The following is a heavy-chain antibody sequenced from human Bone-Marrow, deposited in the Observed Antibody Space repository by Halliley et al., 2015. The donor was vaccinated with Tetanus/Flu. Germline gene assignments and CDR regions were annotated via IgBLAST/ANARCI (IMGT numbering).Heavy chain of an antibody. CDR2: ISWDGETT. Sequence: SLRLSCAASGFTFDYYTMYWARQVPGRGLEWVSLISWDGETTDYADSVKGRFTISRDTGKRSLFLQMNSLISEDTALYYCAGGNYLGGMDVWGQGTTVTVSS. J-gene: IGHJ6*02. D-gene: IGHD3-16*01. V-gene: IGHV3-43*01. CDR1: GFTFDYYT. CDR3: AGGNYLGGMDV.